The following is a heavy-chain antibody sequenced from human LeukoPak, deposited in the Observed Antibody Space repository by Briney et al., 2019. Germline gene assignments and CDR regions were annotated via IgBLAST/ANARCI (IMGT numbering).Heavy chain of an antibody. J-gene: IGHJ6*03. D-gene: IGHD1-26*01. CDR3: ARDSGGYLRYYYYYMDV. Sequence: PSETLSLPCTVARGSISSYYWSWIRQPPGKGLEWIGYIYYSGSTNYNPSLKSRVTISVDTSKNQFSLKLSSVTAADTAVYYCARDSGGYLRYYYYYMDVWGKGTTVTVSS. V-gene: IGHV4-59*01. CDR2: IYYSGST. CDR1: RGSISSYY.